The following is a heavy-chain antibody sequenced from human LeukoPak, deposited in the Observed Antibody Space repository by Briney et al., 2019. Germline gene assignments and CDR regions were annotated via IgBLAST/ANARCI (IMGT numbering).Heavy chain of an antibody. CDR2: MYYSGST. J-gene: IGHJ6*03. Sequence: SETLSLTCTVSGDSINSDYWTWIRQPPGKGLEWIGFMYYSGSTNYNPSLKSRVTMSVDTSKNQFSLKPSSVTAADTAVYYCARGVGDYYYYYYMDVWGKGTTVTVSS. CDR3: ARGVGDYYYYYYMDV. V-gene: IGHV4-59*12. CDR1: GDSINSDY. D-gene: IGHD2-15*01.